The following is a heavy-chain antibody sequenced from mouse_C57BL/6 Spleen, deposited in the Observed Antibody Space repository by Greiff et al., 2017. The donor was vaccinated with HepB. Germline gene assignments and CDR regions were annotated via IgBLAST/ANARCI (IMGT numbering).Heavy chain of an antibody. Sequence: EVQLQQSGAELVRPGASVKLSCTASGFNIKDDYMHWVKQRPEQGLEWIGWIDPETGDTEYASKFQGKATITADTSSNTAYLQLSSLTSEDTAVYYGTTVGVYDFYYFDYWGQGTTLTVAS. CDR3: TTVGVYDFYYFDY. J-gene: IGHJ2*01. V-gene: IGHV14-4*01. CDR1: GFNIKDDY. CDR2: IDPETGDT. D-gene: IGHD2-14*01.